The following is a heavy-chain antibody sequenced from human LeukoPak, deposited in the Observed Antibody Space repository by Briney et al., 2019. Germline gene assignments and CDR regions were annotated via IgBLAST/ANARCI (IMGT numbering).Heavy chain of an antibody. D-gene: IGHD6-13*01. CDR1: GGSISSGGYY. J-gene: IGHJ4*02. V-gene: IGHV4-31*03. CDR2: IYYSGST. Sequence: PSETLSLTCTVSGGSISSGGYYWSWIRQHPGKGLEWIGYIYYSGSTYYNPSLKSRVTISVDTSKNQFSLKLSSVTAADTAVYYCARGPMYSSSWYTKQWLVIDYFDYWGQGTLVTVSS. CDR3: ARGPMYSSSWYTKQWLVIDYFDY.